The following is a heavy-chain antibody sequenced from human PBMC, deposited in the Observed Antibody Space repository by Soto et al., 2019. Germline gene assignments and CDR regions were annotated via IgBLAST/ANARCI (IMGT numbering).Heavy chain of an antibody. CDR1: GFTFTSYG. J-gene: IGHJ4*02. CDR2: ISAYNGNT. D-gene: IGHD2-2*01. CDR3: ARXPVVVVPAAITFFDY. Sequence: GASVNVSCKASGFTFTSYGISWVRQAPGQGLEWMGWISAYNGNTNYAQKLQGRVTMTTDTSTSTAYMELRSLRSDDTAVYYCARXPVVVVPAAITFFDYWGQGTLVTVSS. V-gene: IGHV1-18*01.